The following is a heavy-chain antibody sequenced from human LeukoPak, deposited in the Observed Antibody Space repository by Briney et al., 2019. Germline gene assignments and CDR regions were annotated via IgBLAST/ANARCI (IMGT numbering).Heavy chain of an antibody. CDR2: IIPILGIA. CDR1: GGTFSSYA. J-gene: IGHJ4*02. CDR3: AREGLAVVPAGYYFDY. V-gene: IGHV1-69*04. Sequence: GASVKVSCKASGGTFSSYAISWVRQAPGQGLEWMGRIIPILGIANYAQKFQGRVTITADKSTSTAYMELSSLRSEDTAVYYCAREGLAVVPAGYYFDYWGQGTLVTVSS. D-gene: IGHD2-2*01.